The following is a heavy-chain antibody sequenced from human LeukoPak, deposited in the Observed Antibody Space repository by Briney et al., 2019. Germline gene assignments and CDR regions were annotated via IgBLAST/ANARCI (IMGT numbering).Heavy chain of an antibody. J-gene: IGHJ6*02. D-gene: IGHD2-15*01. CDR2: FDPEDGET. CDR1: GYTLTKLS. CDR3: ATGRYCSGGIRGECGMDV. V-gene: IGHV1-24*01. Sequence: ASVKVSCKVSGYTLTKLSMHWVRQAPGKGLEWMGGFDPEDGETIYAQKFQGRVTMTEDTSTDTAYMELSSLRSGDTAVYYCATGRYCSGGIRGECGMDVWGQGTTVTVSS.